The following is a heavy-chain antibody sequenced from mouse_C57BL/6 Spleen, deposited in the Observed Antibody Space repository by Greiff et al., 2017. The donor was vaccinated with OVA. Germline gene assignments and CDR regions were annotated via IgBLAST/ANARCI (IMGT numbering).Heavy chain of an antibody. CDR1: GFTFSDYG. J-gene: IGHJ2*01. D-gene: IGHD2-4*01. V-gene: IGHV5-17*01. Sequence: EVQLVESGGGLVKPGGSLKLSCAASGFTFSDYGMHWVRQAPEKGLEWVAYISSGGSTIYYADTVKGRFTISRDNDKNTLFLQMTSRRSEDTAMYYCASGDCDGDYYFDYWGQGTTLTVSS. CDR3: ASGDCDGDYYFDY. CDR2: ISSGGSTI.